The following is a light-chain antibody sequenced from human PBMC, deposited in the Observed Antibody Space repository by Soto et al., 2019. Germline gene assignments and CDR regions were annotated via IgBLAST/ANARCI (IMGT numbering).Light chain of an antibody. CDR2: GAS. CDR3: QRHGAT. CDR1: QSVSSSD. J-gene: IGKJ1*01. Sequence: EIVLTQSPGTLSLSPGERATLSCRASQSVSSSDLAWHQQKPGQAPRLLIYGASSRATGISDRFSGSGSGTDFTLTISGLEPEDSAAYYCQRHGATFGQGTKVEIK. V-gene: IGKV3-20*01.